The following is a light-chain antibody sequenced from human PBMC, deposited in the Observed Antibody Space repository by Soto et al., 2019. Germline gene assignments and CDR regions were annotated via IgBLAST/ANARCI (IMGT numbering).Light chain of an antibody. J-gene: IGKJ1*01. Sequence: IHITHCRFTMTASVGDRGTITCRASQSISRWLAWYQQKPGKAPNLLIYDASSLQSGVPSRFSASGSGTEFTLTISILQPDDFAAYYCQQCNSYSRPFGQGTKVDIK. CDR1: QSISRW. V-gene: IGKV1-5*01. CDR3: QQCNSYSRP. CDR2: DAS.